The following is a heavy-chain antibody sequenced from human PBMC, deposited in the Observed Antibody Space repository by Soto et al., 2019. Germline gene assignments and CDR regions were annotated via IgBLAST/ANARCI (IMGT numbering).Heavy chain of an antibody. CDR1: GGSISSSNW. V-gene: IGHV4-4*02. Sequence: SETLSLTCAVSGGSISSSNWWSWVRQPPGKGLEWIGEIYHSGSTNYNPSLKSRVTISVDKSKNQFSLKLSSVTAADTAVYYCAREGVGATDYYYYGMDVWGQGTTVTVSS. CDR2: IYHSGST. D-gene: IGHD1-26*01. J-gene: IGHJ6*02. CDR3: AREGVGATDYYYYGMDV.